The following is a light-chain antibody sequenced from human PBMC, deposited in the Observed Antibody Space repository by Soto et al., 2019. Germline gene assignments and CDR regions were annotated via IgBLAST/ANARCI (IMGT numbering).Light chain of an antibody. CDR3: QQSYSIPYT. CDR1: QSIDRY. J-gene: IGKJ2*01. V-gene: IGKV1-39*01. Sequence: DIQMIQSPSSLSTSVGDRVTITCRASQSIDRYLNWYQQKPGKAPKLLMYAASSLQSGVPSRFSGSGSGTDFTLTITSLQPEDVATYYCQQSYSIPYTFGQGTKVEI. CDR2: AAS.